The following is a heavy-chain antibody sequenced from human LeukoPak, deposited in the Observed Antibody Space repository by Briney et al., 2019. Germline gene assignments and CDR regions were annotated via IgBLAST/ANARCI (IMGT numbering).Heavy chain of an antibody. CDR3: VKGSRRGATYFDN. Sequence: PSETLSLTCTVAGGSIGSGGYSWNWIRQPPGKGLEWIGYIYDNGNTYYTPSLRGRVTISLERLKNQFSLSLTSVTAADTAIYYCVKGSRRGATYFDNWGRGTLVTVSS. D-gene: IGHD1-26*01. CDR2: IYDNGNT. CDR1: GGSIGSGGYS. J-gene: IGHJ4*02. V-gene: IGHV4-30-2*01.